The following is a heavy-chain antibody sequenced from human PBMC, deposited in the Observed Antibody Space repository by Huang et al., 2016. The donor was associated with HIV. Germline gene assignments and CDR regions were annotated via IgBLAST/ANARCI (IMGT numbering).Heavy chain of an antibody. D-gene: IGHD4-17*01. CDR1: GGTFSKYA. CDR3: ARGQLGSYGDYDVLY. J-gene: IGHJ4*02. CDR2: IIPMFGTP. Sequence: QVQLVQSGAEVKTTGSSVKVSCKASGGTFSKYAISWVRQAPGQGLEWMGGIIPMFGTPNYARKFQGRVTITADDSTSTTYVEVSSLRSEDTALYDCARGQLGSYGDYDVLYWGQGTLVTVSS. V-gene: IGHV1-69*13.